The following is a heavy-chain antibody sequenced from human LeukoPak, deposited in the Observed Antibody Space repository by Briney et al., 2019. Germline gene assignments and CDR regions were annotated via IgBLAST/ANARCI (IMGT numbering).Heavy chain of an antibody. Sequence: PGGSLRLSCAASGFTSSSYAMHWVRQAPGKGLEWVAVISYDGSNKYYADSVKGRFTISRDNSKNTLYLQMNSLRAEDTAVYYCARDQVPGPGGAFDIWGQGTLVTVSS. CDR3: ARDQVPGPGGAFDI. CDR2: ISYDGSNK. V-gene: IGHV3-30-3*01. CDR1: GFTSSSYA. J-gene: IGHJ3*02. D-gene: IGHD1-1*01.